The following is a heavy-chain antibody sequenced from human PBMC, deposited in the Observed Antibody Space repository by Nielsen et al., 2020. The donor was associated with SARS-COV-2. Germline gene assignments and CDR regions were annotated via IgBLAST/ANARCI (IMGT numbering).Heavy chain of an antibody. J-gene: IGHJ6*03. CDR2: ILYNGTT. Sequence: LRLSCSVFGDSINNDDNYWSWIRQFPGKGLEWIGYILYNGTTYYSLPLKSRLTISLDTSKNQFSLKQASVTVADTAVYYCARGDLVVVPSPILGLGPFFYYFYLGVWGKGTTVIVSS. CDR3: ARGDLVVVPSPILGLGPFFYYFYLGV. CDR1: GDSINNDDNY. D-gene: IGHD2-2*01. V-gene: IGHV4-31*03.